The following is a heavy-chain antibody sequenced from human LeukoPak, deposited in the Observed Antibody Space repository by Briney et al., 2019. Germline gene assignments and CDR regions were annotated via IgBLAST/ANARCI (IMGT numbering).Heavy chain of an antibody. CDR2: ISYDGSNK. V-gene: IGHV3-30-3*01. CDR3: ARGGEVVYDY. D-gene: IGHD5/OR15-5a*01. CDR1: GFTFSSYA. Sequence: GRSLRLSCAASGFTFSSYAMHWVRQAPGKGLEWVAVISYDGSNKYYADSVKGRFTISRDNSKNTLYLQMNSLRAEDSAVDCCARGGEVVYDYWGQGTLVTVSS. J-gene: IGHJ4*02.